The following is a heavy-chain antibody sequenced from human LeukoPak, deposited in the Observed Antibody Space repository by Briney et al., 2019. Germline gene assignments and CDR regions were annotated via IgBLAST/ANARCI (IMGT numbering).Heavy chain of an antibody. CDR3: AKEAYSSGWYGY. Sequence: GGSLRLSCAASGFNFSSYGMTWVRQAPGKGLEGVSIISGSGGSTYYADSVKGRFTISRDNSKNTLYLQMNSLRAEDTAVYYCAKEAYSSGWYGYWGQGTLVTVSS. CDR2: ISGSGGST. J-gene: IGHJ4*02. D-gene: IGHD6-19*01. V-gene: IGHV3-23*01. CDR1: GFNFSSYG.